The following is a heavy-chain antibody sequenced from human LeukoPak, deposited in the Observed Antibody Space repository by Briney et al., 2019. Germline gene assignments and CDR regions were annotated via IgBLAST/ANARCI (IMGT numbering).Heavy chain of an antibody. J-gene: IGHJ6*03. Sequence: PGGSLRLSCAASGFTFDDYGMSWARQAPGKGLEWVSGINWNGGSTGYADSVKGRFTISRDNAKNSLYLQMNSLRAEDTALYYCARDKQLVRGYYYYYMDVWGKGTTVTVSS. CDR1: GFTFDDYG. V-gene: IGHV3-20*04. CDR3: ARDKQLVRGYYYYYMDV. CDR2: INWNGGST. D-gene: IGHD6-6*01.